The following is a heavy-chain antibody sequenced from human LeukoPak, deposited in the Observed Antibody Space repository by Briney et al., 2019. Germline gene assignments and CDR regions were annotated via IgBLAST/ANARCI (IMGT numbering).Heavy chain of an antibody. J-gene: IGHJ4*02. V-gene: IGHV1-24*01. CDR1: GYTLTELS. Sequence: ASVKVSCKVSGYTLTELSMHWVRQAPGKGREWMGGFDPEDGETIYAQKFQGRVTMTEDTSTDTAYMELSSLRSEDTAVYYCATDLIYGAAAGKDYWGQGTLVTVSS. CDR3: ATDLIYGAAAGKDY. CDR2: FDPEDGET. D-gene: IGHD6-13*01.